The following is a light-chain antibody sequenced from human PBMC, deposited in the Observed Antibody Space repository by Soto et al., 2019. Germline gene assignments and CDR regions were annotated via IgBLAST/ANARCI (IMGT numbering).Light chain of an antibody. CDR1: QSVSSN. Sequence: IVLPQSPATPSVSPGERATLSCRASQSVSSNLAWYQQKPGQAPRLLIYDASNRATGIPARFSGSGSGTDFTLTISSLEPEDFAVYYCPQRSNWPITFGQGTRLEIK. CDR2: DAS. CDR3: PQRSNWPIT. J-gene: IGKJ5*01. V-gene: IGKV3-11*01.